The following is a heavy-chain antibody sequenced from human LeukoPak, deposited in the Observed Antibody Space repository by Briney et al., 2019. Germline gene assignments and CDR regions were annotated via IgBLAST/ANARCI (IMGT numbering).Heavy chain of an antibody. J-gene: IGHJ4*02. Sequence: GGSLRLSCAASGFTVSNNYMSWVRQAPGKGLEWVSVLYSGGNTYYADSVQGRFTISRDNAKNSLYLQMNSLRAEDTAVYYCATDRAMVRGSDYDYWGQGTLVTVSS. CDR1: GFTVSNNY. V-gene: IGHV3-53*01. CDR3: ATDRAMVRGSDYDY. D-gene: IGHD3-10*01. CDR2: LYSGGNT.